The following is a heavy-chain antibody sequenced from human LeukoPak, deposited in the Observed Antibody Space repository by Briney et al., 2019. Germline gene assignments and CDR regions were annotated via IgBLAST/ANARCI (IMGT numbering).Heavy chain of an antibody. J-gene: IGHJ3*02. V-gene: IGHV3-53*01. CDR1: GFTVSSNY. D-gene: IGHD3-22*01. CDR2: IYSGGST. Sequence: GGSLRLSCAASGFTVSSNYMSWVRQAPGKGLEWVSVIYSGGSTYYADSVKGRFTISRDSSKNTLYLQMNSLRAEDTAVYYCARDSGYYAFDIWGQGTMVTVSS. CDR3: ARDSGYYAFDI.